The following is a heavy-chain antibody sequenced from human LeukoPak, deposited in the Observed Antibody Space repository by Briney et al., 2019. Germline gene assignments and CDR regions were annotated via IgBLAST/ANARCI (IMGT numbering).Heavy chain of an antibody. J-gene: IGHJ4*02. Sequence: GASVKVSCKASGYTFTGYYMHWVRQAPGQGLEWMGWISAYNGNTNYAQKLQGRVTMTTDTSTSTAYMELRSLRSDDTAVYYCARAVVVTAIHDYWGQGTLVTVSS. CDR2: ISAYNGNT. CDR1: GYTFTGYY. D-gene: IGHD2-21*02. CDR3: ARAVVVTAIHDY. V-gene: IGHV1-18*04.